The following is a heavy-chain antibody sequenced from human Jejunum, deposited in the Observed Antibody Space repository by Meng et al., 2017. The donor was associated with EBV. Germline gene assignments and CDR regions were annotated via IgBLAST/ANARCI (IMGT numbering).Heavy chain of an antibody. CDR3: ARYGSGYFPALWY. V-gene: IGHV4-4*02. CDR2: IYHSGST. CDR1: GDSISSSNW. Sequence: VRRPESGPGLGKPSGTLSLTCAVSGDSISSSNWWSWVRQPPGKGLEWIGEIYHSGSTNYNPSLKSRVTISVDKSKNQFSLKLSSVTAADTAVYYCARYGSGYFPALWYWGQGTLVTVSS. D-gene: IGHD3-3*01. J-gene: IGHJ4*02.